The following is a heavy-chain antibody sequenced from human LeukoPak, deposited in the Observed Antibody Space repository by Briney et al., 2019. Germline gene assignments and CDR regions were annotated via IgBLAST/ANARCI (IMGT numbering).Heavy chain of an antibody. CDR3: AKEALSGLNDYGDYGQFDY. Sequence: GGSLRLSCAASGFTFSSYAMSWVRQAPGKGLEWVSAISGSGGSTYYADSVKGRFTISRDNSKNTLYLQMNSLRAEDTAVYYCAKEALSGLNDYGDYGQFDYWGQGTLVTVSS. J-gene: IGHJ4*02. D-gene: IGHD4-17*01. V-gene: IGHV3-23*01. CDR2: ISGSGGST. CDR1: GFTFSSYA.